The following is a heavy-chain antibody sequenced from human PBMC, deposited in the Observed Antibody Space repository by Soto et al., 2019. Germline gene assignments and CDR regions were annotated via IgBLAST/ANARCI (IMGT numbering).Heavy chain of an antibody. CDR3: ARGGRDGYNGLDY. D-gene: IGHD5-12*01. J-gene: IGHJ4*02. V-gene: IGHV4-4*02. CDR2: VYHSGST. CDR1: GASIRSNDW. Sequence: QVQLQESGPGLVKPSGTLSLTCAVSGASIRSNDWWTWVRQPPGKGLEWMGEVYHSGSTNYNPSLSTRVAISVDKSKNQFSLRLNSVTAADTAVYYCARGGRDGYNGLDYSGQGTLVTVSS.